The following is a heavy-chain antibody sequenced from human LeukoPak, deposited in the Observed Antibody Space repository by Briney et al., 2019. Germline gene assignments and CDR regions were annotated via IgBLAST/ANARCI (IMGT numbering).Heavy chain of an antibody. V-gene: IGHV3-30-3*01. CDR1: GFTFSTYA. J-gene: IGHJ4*02. CDR3: ARTTTPHYYGSGSYALGY. D-gene: IGHD3-10*01. CDR2: ISYDGSNK. Sequence: SGGSLRLSCAASGFTFSTYAMHWVRQGPGKGPEWVAVISYDGSNKYYADSVKGRFTISRDNSKNTLYLQMSSLSAEDTAVYYCARTTTPHYYGSGSYALGYWGQGTLVTVPS.